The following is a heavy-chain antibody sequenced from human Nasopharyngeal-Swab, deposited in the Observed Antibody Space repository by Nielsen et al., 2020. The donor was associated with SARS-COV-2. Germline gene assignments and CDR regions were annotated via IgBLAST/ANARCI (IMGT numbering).Heavy chain of an antibody. Sequence: GASLKISCAASGFTFSSYAMSWVRQAPGKGLEWVSAISGSGGSTYYADSVKGRFTISRDNSKNTLYLQMNSLRAEDTAVYYCAKGHSSSWPDYYYYGMDVWGQGTTVTVSS. V-gene: IGHV3-23*01. J-gene: IGHJ6*02. CDR3: AKGHSSSWPDYYYYGMDV. CDR1: GFTFSSYA. D-gene: IGHD6-13*01. CDR2: ISGSGGST.